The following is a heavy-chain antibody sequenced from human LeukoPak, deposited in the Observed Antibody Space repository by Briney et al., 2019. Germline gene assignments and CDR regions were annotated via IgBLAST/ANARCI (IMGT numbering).Heavy chain of an antibody. D-gene: IGHD4-17*01. CDR1: GFTFSSYA. Sequence: GGSLRLSCAASGFTFSSYAMSWFRQAPGRGLEWVSAIDGSGSSTYYADSVKGRFTISRDNSKNTLYLQMNSLRAEDTAVYYCARDDAYGDYYFDYWGQGTLVTVSS. CDR3: ARDDAYGDYYFDY. J-gene: IGHJ4*02. V-gene: IGHV3-23*01. CDR2: IDGSGSST.